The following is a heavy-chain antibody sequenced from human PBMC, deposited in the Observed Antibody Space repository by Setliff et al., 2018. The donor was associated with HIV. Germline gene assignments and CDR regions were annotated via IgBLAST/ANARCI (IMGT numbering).Heavy chain of an antibody. CDR1: GYIFTDYY. CDR2: INPNSGGT. D-gene: IGHD3-22*01. J-gene: IGHJ4*02. V-gene: IGHV1-2*06. Sequence: ASVKVSCKASGYIFTDYYMHWVRQAPGQELGWMGRINPNSGGTNYAQKFQGRVTMTRDTSISTAYTELSSLRSEDTATYYCARDYYDSSGYIFFPGLPDYWGQGTLVTVSS. CDR3: ARDYYDSSGYIFFPGLPDY.